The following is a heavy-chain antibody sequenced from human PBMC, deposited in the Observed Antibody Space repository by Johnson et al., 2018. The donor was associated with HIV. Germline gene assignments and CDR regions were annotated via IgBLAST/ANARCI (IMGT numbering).Heavy chain of an antibody. D-gene: IGHD2-15*01. CDR2: ISWNSDTI. J-gene: IGHJ3*02. CDR1: GFTFDDYA. Sequence: VQLVESVGGLIQPGKSLRLSCAASGFTFDDYAMHWVRQAPGKGLEWVSGISWNSDTIRYADSVKGRFTISRDNSKNTVYLETNSLRPEDTAVYYCAKWKYCSGDNCYSEFGVFDDAFDIWGQGTMVTVSS. V-gene: IGHV3-9*01. CDR3: AKWKYCSGDNCYSEFGVFDDAFDI.